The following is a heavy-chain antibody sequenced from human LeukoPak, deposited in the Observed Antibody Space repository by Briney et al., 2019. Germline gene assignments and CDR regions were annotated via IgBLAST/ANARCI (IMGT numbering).Heavy chain of an antibody. V-gene: IGHV1-24*01. D-gene: IGHD6-13*01. CDR1: GYTLTELS. J-gene: IGHJ6*02. CDR2: FDPEDGKT. CDR3: ATGYLVTAGLMDV. Sequence: VASAKVSCKVSGYTLTELSMFWVRQAPGKGLEWMGSFDPEDGKTVYAQKFQGRVTMTEDTSTDTAYMELSSLRSEDTAVYYCATGYLVTAGLMDVWGQGTTVTVSS.